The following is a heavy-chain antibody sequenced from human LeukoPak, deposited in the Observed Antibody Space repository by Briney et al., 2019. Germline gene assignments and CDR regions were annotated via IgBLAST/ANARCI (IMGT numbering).Heavy chain of an antibody. CDR3: AAGLPYSVLDY. Sequence: ASVKVSCTVSGSSLTELSLYWVREAPGKGLGWMGGFDVIDSETFYAQKFQGRVTMTEDSSTDTAYMELRSLTYDDTALYYCAAGLPYSVLDYWGQGTLVTVSS. D-gene: IGHD5-18*01. V-gene: IGHV1-24*01. CDR1: GSSLTELS. J-gene: IGHJ4*02. CDR2: FDVIDSET.